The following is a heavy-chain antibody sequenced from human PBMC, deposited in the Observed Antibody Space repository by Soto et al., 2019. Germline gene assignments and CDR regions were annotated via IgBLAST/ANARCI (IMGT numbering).Heavy chain of an antibody. Sequence: PGGSLRFSCAASGFTFSSYSMNWVRQAPGKGLEWVSSISSSSSYIYYADSVKGRFTISRDNAKNSLYLQMNSLRAEDTAVYYCARDPPLWASYDILTGYYADGNYWGQGTLVTVSS. CDR1: GFTFSSYS. CDR3: ARDPPLWASYDILTGYYADGNY. D-gene: IGHD3-9*01. J-gene: IGHJ4*02. CDR2: ISSSSSYI. V-gene: IGHV3-21*01.